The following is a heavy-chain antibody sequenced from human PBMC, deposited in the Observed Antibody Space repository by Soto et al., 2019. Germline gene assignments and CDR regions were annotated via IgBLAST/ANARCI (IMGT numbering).Heavy chain of an antibody. V-gene: IGHV4-61*01. D-gene: IGHD5-12*01. CDR3: ARAHSGYDPLGMDV. CDR1: CGSVRSGRYY. J-gene: IGHJ6*02. Sequence: PXETLSVPCTVSCGSVRSGRYYWSWIRQPPGKGLEWIGYIYDSGTTADNPSLKSRVTISVDTSKNQFSLKLRSVIAADTAVYFCARAHSGYDPLGMDVWGQGTTVTVSS. CDR2: IYDSGTT.